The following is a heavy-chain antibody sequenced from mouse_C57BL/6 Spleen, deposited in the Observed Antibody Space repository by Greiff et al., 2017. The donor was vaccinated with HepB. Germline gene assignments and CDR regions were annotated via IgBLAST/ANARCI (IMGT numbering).Heavy chain of an antibody. CDR1: GYTFTDHT. D-gene: IGHD1-1*01. CDR2: IYPRDGST. J-gene: IGHJ4*01. V-gene: IGHV1-78*01. CDR3: AREYYYGSSYAMDY. Sequence: VKLQQSDDELVKPGASVKISCKVSGYTFTDHTIHWMKQRPEQGLEWIGYIYPRDGSTKYNEKFKGKATLTADKSSSTAYMQLNSLTSEDSAVYFCAREYYYGSSYAMDYWGQGTSVTVSS.